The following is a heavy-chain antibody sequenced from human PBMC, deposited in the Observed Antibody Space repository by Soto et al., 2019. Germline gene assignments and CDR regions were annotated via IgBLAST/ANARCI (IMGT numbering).Heavy chain of an antibody. D-gene: IGHD3-3*01. Sequence: GGSLRLSCAASGFTFSSYSMNWVRQAPGKGLEWVSSISSSSSYIYYADSVKGRFTISRDNAKNSLYLQMNSLRAEDTAVYYCARDLSGSGRAYYYGMDVWGQGATVTVSS. J-gene: IGHJ6*02. CDR3: ARDLSGSGRAYYYGMDV. CDR2: ISSSSSYI. CDR1: GFTFSSYS. V-gene: IGHV3-21*01.